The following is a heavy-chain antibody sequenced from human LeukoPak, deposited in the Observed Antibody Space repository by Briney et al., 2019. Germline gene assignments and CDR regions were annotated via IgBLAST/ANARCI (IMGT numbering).Heavy chain of an antibody. Sequence: SVKVSCKVSGYTLTELSMHWVRQAPGKGLEWMGGFDPEDGETIYAQKFQGRVTMTEDTSTDTAYMELSSLRSEDTAVYYCATIGDYYYGMDVWGQGTTVTVSS. CDR3: ATIGDYYYGMDV. CDR1: GYTLTELS. V-gene: IGHV1-24*01. J-gene: IGHJ6*02. CDR2: FDPEDGET.